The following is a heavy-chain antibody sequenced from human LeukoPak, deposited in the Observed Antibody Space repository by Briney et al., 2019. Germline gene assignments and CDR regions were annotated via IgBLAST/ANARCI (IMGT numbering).Heavy chain of an antibody. CDR2: ISAGGVST. V-gene: IGHV3-23*01. D-gene: IGHD3-9*01. J-gene: IGHJ3*02. CDR1: GFIFSNYA. Sequence: PGGSLRLSCATSGFIFSNYAMGWVRQAPGKGLEFVSNISAGGVSTFYAESVRGRFTVSRDYSKDTLYLDMNNLGAEDTAIYYCAKDMTLAGYDSEGAFDIWGQGTMVTVSA. CDR3: AKDMTLAGYDSEGAFDI.